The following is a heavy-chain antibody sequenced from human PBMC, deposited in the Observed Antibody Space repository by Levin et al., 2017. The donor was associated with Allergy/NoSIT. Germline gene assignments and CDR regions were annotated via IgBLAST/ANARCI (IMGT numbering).Heavy chain of an antibody. V-gene: IGHV1-69*13. CDR1: GGTFSNYA. CDR2: IIPSFGTA. Sequence: ASVKVSCKASGGTFSNYAISWVRQAPGQGLEWMGGIIPSFGTANYAQNFQGRVTITADESTRTAYMELSSLRSEDTAVYYCARSLKWELLHDAFDIWGQGTMVIVSS. CDR3: ARSLKWELLHDAFDI. D-gene: IGHD1-26*01. J-gene: IGHJ3*02.